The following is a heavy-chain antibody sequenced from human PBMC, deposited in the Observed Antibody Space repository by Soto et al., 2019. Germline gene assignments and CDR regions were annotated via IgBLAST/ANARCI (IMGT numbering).Heavy chain of an antibody. D-gene: IGHD4-17*01. CDR2: ISGSGGST. CDR1: GVTFSSYA. J-gene: IGHJ3*02. CDR3: AKDLGFAPYGDPNDALDI. Sequence: GGSLRLSCAASGVTFSSYAMSWVRQAPGKGLEWVSAISGSGGSTYYADSVRGRFTISRDNSKNTLYLQMNSLRAEDTAVYYCAKDLGFAPYGDPNDALDIWGQGTIVTVSS. V-gene: IGHV3-23*01.